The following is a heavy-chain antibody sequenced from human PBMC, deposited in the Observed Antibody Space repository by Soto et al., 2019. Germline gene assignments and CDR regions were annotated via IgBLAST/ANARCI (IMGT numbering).Heavy chain of an antibody. CDR2: ISAYNGNT. V-gene: IGHV1-18*01. D-gene: IGHD3-3*01. J-gene: IGHJ4*02. CDR3: ARGLRFLEWLTHLDY. CDR1: GYTFTSYG. Sequence: ASVKVSCKASGYTFTSYGISWVRQAPGQGLEWMRWISAYNGNTNYAQKLQGRVTMTTDTSTSTAYMELRSLRSDDTAVYYCARGLRFLEWLTHLDYWGQGTLVTVSS.